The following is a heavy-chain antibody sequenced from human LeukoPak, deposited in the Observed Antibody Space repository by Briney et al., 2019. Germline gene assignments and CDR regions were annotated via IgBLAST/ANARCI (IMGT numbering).Heavy chain of an antibody. Sequence: GGSLRLSCAASGFTVSSNYMSWVRQAPGKGLEWVSVIYSGGSTYYADSVKGRFTISRDNSKNTLYLQMNSLRAEDTAVYYCARSRGGSGSYFDFDYWGQGTLVSVSS. CDR1: GFTVSSNY. CDR2: IYSGGST. V-gene: IGHV3-66*01. CDR3: ARSRGGSGSYFDFDY. J-gene: IGHJ4*02. D-gene: IGHD3-10*01.